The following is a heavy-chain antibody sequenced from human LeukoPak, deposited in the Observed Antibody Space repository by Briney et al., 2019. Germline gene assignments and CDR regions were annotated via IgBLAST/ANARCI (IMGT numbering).Heavy chain of an antibody. J-gene: IGHJ4*02. CDR3: ARERGIAAADTYFDY. CDR2: IWYDGSNK. CDR1: GFTFSSYG. D-gene: IGHD6-13*01. V-gene: IGHV3-33*01. Sequence: GGSLRLSCAASGFTFSSYGMHWVRQAPGKGLEWLAVIWYDGSNKYYADSVKGRFTISRDNSKNTLYLQMNSLRAEDTAVYYCARERGIAAADTYFDYWGQGTLVTVSS.